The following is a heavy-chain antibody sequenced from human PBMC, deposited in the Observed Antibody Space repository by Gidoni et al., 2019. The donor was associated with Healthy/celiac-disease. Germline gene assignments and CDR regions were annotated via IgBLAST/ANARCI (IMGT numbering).Heavy chain of an antibody. V-gene: IGHV2-5*01. Sequence: QITLKESGPTLVKPTQTLTLTCTFSGFSLSTSGVGVGWIRQPPGKALEWLALIYWNDDKRYSPSLKSRLTITKDTSKNQVVLTMTNMDTVDTATYYCAHTKTSYYYDSSGYKGSFDYWGQGTLVTVSS. J-gene: IGHJ4*02. CDR2: IYWNDDK. CDR3: AHTKTSYYYDSSGYKGSFDY. CDR1: GFSLSTSGVG. D-gene: IGHD3-22*01.